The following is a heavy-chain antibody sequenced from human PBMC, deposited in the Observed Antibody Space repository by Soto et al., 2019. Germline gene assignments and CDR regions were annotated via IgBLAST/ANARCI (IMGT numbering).Heavy chain of an antibody. Sequence: QVQLVESGGGVVQPGRSRRLSCAASGFTFSSYGMHWVRQAPGKGLEWVAVMSHDGSNKYYADSVKGRFTISRDNSKNTLYLQLNSLRAEDTALYYCAKGSTGTYYDILTGQYYYGMDVWGQGTTVTVSS. J-gene: IGHJ6*02. D-gene: IGHD3-9*01. V-gene: IGHV3-30*18. CDR1: GFTFSSYG. CDR2: MSHDGSNK. CDR3: AKGSTGTYYDILTGQYYYGMDV.